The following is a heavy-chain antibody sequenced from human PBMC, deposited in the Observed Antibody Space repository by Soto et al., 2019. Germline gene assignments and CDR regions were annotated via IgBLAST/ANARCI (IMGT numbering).Heavy chain of an antibody. CDR1: GFTYDDYA. J-gene: IGHJ4*02. CDR2: ISWNSGSV. V-gene: IGHV3-9*01. CDR3: VEGHGADYYDPGSV. D-gene: IGHD3-10*01. Sequence: EVQVVESGGGLVQPGRSLRLSCAASGFTYDDYAMHWVRQAPGKGLEWVSGISWNSGSVGYADSVQGRFTISSDNTQNSLYLQRNSLSPVDTALYFCVEGHGADYYDPGSVWGQGTLVTVSS.